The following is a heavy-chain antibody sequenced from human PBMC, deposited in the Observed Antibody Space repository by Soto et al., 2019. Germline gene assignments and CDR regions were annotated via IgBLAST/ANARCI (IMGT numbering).Heavy chain of an antibody. CDR3: ASRGPYYYYGMDV. Sequence: EPLSLTCAVYGGSFSGYYWSWIRQPPGKGLEWIGEINHSGSTNYNPSLKSRVTISVDTSKNQFSLKLSSVTAADTAVYYCASRGPYYYYGMDVWGQGTTVTVSS. J-gene: IGHJ6*02. CDR2: INHSGST. CDR1: GGSFSGYY. V-gene: IGHV4-34*01.